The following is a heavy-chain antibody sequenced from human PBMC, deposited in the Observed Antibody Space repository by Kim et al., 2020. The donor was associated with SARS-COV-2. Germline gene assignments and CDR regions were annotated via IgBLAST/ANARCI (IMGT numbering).Heavy chain of an antibody. CDR3: AKDRAYSSSWYLPFGYYGMDV. CDR1: GFSFSSFV. D-gene: IGHD6-13*01. J-gene: IGHJ6*02. CDR2: ISGSGSST. Sequence: GGSLRLSCSATGFSFSSFVMSWVRQAPGKGLEWVSGISGSGSSTYYADSVKGRFSSSRDNSKNTLSLQMNNLRAEDTAVYYCAKDRAYSSSWYLPFGYYGMDVGGQGTTVTVSS. V-gene: IGHV3-23*01.